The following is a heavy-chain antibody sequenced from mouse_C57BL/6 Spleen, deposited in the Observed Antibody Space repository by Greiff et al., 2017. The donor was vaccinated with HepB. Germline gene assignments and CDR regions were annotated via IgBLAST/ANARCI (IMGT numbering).Heavy chain of an antibody. CDR1: GFTFTDYY. V-gene: IGHV7-3*01. Sequence: EVKVVESGGGLVQPGGSLSLSCAASGFTFTDYYMSWVRQPPGKALEWLGFIRNKANGYTTEYSASVKGRFTISRDNSQSILYLQMNALRAEDSATYYCARYEARLLRAMDYWGQGTSVTVSS. CDR3: ARYEARLLRAMDY. J-gene: IGHJ4*01. D-gene: IGHD1-1*01. CDR2: IRNKANGYTT.